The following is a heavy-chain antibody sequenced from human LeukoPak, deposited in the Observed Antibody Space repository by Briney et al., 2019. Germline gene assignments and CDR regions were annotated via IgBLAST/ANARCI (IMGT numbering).Heavy chain of an antibody. D-gene: IGHD6-19*01. V-gene: IGHV4-61*02. CDR2: IYTSGST. Sequence: SETLSLTCTVSGGSISSSSYYWSWIRQPAGKGLEWIGRIYTSGSTNYNPSLKSRVTMSVDTSKNQFSLKLSSVTAADTAVYYCARGTSSGWPEGAFDYWGQGTLVTVSS. CDR1: GGSISSSSYY. J-gene: IGHJ4*02. CDR3: ARGTSSGWPEGAFDY.